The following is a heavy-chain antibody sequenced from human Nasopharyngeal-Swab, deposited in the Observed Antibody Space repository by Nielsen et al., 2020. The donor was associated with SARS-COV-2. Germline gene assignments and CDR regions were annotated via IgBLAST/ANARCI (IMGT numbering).Heavy chain of an antibody. Sequence: SETLSFTCTVSGGSISSYYWSWIRQPPGKGLEWIGYLYHSGSTNYNPSLKSRVTISVDTSKNQFSLKLSSVTAADTAVYYCAREFGDTFDYWGQGTLVTVSS. CDR1: GGSISSYY. V-gene: IGHV4-59*01. J-gene: IGHJ4*02. CDR2: LYHSGST. D-gene: IGHD2-21*01. CDR3: AREFGDTFDY.